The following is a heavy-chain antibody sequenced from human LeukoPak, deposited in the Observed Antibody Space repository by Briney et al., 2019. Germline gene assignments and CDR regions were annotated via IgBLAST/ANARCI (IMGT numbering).Heavy chain of an antibody. Sequence: GGSLRLSCAASGFTFDDYAMHWVRQAPGKGLEWVSGISWNSGSIGYADSVKGRFTISRDNAKNSLYLQMNSLRAEDAALYYCAKDIWRMYDAFDIWGQGTMVTVSS. CDR2: ISWNSGSI. J-gene: IGHJ3*02. D-gene: IGHD3-16*01. CDR1: GFTFDDYA. V-gene: IGHV3-9*01. CDR3: AKDIWRMYDAFDI.